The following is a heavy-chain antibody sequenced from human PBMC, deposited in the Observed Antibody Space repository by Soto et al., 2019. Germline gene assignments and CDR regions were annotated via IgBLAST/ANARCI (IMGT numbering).Heavy chain of an antibody. V-gene: IGHV4-30-4*08. J-gene: IGHJ4*02. Sequence: TLSLTCTVSGGSISSGGYYWSWIRQHPGKGLEWIGYIYYSGSTYYNPSLKSRVTISVDTSKNQFSLKLSSVTAADTAVYYFSRVGGFGATTIDDWGQGTLVTVSS. D-gene: IGHD3-10*01. CDR2: IYYSGST. CDR1: GGSISSGGYY. CDR3: SRVGGFGATTIDD.